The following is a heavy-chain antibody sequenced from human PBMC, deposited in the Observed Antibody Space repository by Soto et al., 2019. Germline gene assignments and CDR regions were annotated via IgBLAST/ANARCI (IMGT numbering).Heavy chain of an antibody. Sequence: EVQLVESGGGLVQPGGSLRLSCAASGLTVSSNYMSWVRQAPGKGLEWVSVIYSGGSTYYADSVKGRFTISRDNSKNRLYLQMNRLRGEDTAVYYCARDFYYYGSGTMGGYFDYWGQGTLVTVSS. V-gene: IGHV3-66*01. D-gene: IGHD3-10*01. CDR2: IYSGGST. J-gene: IGHJ4*02. CDR1: GLTVSSNY. CDR3: ARDFYYYGSGTMGGYFDY.